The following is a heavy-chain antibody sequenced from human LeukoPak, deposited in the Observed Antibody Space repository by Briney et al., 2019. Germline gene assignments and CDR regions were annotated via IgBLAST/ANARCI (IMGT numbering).Heavy chain of an antibody. CDR2: IRYDGSNK. CDR1: GFTFSSYG. D-gene: IGHD5-24*01. Sequence: PGGSLRLSCAASGFTFSSYGMHWVRQAPGKGLEWVAFIRYDGSNKYYADSVKGRFTISRDNAKNSLYLQMNSLRAEDTAVYYCARDSRDGYRGDYWGQGTLVTVSS. V-gene: IGHV3-30*02. J-gene: IGHJ4*02. CDR3: ARDSRDGYRGDY.